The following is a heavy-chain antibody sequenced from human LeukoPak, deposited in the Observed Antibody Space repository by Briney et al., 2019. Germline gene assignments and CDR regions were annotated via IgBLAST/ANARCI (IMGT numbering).Heavy chain of an antibody. V-gene: IGHV3-21*01. Sequence: GGSLRLYCAASGFTFSSYCMHWVSQAPGKGLEWVSSISSSSNYIYYADSVKGRFTISRDNAKNSLYLQMNSLRAEDTAVYYCATQTGTNIVYWGQGTLVTVSS. CDR2: ISSSSNYI. D-gene: IGHD1-7*01. CDR3: ATQTGTNIVY. J-gene: IGHJ4*02. CDR1: GFTFSSYC.